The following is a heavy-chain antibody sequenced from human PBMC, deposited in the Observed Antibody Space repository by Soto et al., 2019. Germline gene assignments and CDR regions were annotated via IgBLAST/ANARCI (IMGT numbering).Heavy chain of an antibody. Sequence: QVQLVQSGAEVKKPGASLRVSCKASGYTFTSYGINWARQAPGQGLEWIGWVTAYNDERKFAEKFQDRLSMTTDTATTTAFMELRSLRSDDTAMYYCARFDFWSGYSQHHWGEGTLVTVSS. CDR1: GYTFTSYG. CDR2: VTAYNDER. D-gene: IGHD3-3*01. CDR3: ARFDFWSGYSQHH. J-gene: IGHJ5*02. V-gene: IGHV1-18*04.